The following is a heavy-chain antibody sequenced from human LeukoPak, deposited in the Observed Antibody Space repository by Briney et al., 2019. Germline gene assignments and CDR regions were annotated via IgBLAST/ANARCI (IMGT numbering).Heavy chain of an antibody. CDR3: ARGRRDIVVVPAAKASYYFDY. Sequence: GASVKVSCKATGYTFTSYDINWVRQATGQGLEWMGWMNPNSGNTGYAQKFQGRVTMTRNTSISTAYMELGSLRSEDTAVYYCARGRRDIVVVPAAKASYYFDYWGQGTLVTVSS. CDR2: MNPNSGNT. J-gene: IGHJ4*02. D-gene: IGHD2-2*01. V-gene: IGHV1-8*01. CDR1: GYTFTSYD.